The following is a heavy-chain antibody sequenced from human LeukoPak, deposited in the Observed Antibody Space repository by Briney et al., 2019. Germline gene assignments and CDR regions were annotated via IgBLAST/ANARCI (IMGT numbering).Heavy chain of an antibody. Sequence: RPSETLSLTCTVSGYSISSGYYWGWIRQPPGKGLEWIGSIYHSGSTYYNPSLKSRVTISVDTSKNQFSLKLSSVTAADTAVYYCAREPIYSGYDYVIAVAGTFDYWGQGTLVTVSS. D-gene: IGHD5-12*01. CDR2: IYHSGST. V-gene: IGHV4-38-2*02. CDR1: GYSISSGYY. J-gene: IGHJ4*02. CDR3: AREPIYSGYDYVIAVAGTFDY.